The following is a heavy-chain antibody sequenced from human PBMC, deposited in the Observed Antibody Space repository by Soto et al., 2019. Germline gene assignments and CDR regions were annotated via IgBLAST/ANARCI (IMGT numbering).Heavy chain of an antibody. V-gene: IGHV1-69*01. CDR2: INPTFGTT. J-gene: IGHJ4*02. Sequence: QLVQSGAEVKKPDSSVQVSCKASESIFTNSGVTWVRQAPGQGLEWMGGINPTFGTTHYAQKFQGRLTIYADDSRTTVNMGLSNLTPEDTAVYYCARLRSDCGGGTCSGSFWGQGTLVTVSS. CDR1: ESIFTNSG. D-gene: IGHD2-15*01. CDR3: ARLRSDCGGGTCSGSF.